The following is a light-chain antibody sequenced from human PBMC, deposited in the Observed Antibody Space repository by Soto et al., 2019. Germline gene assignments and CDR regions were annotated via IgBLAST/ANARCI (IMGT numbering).Light chain of an antibody. J-gene: IGLJ3*02. CDR2: GNS. CDR1: SSNIGAGYD. CDR3: QSYDSSLSGYWV. Sequence: QSVLTQPPSVSGAPGQRVTISCTGSSSNIGAGYDVHWYQQLPGTAPKLLIYGNSNRPSGVPDRFSGSKSGTSASPAITGLQAEDEADDYCQSYDSSLSGYWVFGGGTKLTVL. V-gene: IGLV1-40*01.